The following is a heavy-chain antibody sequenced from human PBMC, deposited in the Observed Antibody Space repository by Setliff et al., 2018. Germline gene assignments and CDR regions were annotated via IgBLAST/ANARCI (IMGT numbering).Heavy chain of an antibody. D-gene: IGHD2-15*01. Sequence: GESLKISCAASGFTYSSYGMHWVRQAPGKGLEWVAVIWYDGSNKYYADSVKGRFTISRDNPKNTLYLQMNSLRAEDTAVYYCAKPAYPGGLLYHFDYWGQGTLVTVSS. CDR1: GFTYSSYG. V-gene: IGHV3-33*06. J-gene: IGHJ4*02. CDR3: AKPAYPGGLLYHFDY. CDR2: IWYDGSNK.